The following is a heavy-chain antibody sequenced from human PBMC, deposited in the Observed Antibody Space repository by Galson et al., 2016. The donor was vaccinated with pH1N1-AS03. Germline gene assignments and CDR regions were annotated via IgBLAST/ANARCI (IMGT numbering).Heavy chain of an antibody. Sequence: LSLTCAVSGDSISTSNWWSWVRQPPGRGLEWIGEVSHAGRTNYSPSLKSRVTISLDKSKNQFSLQLTSVTAADTAVYYCARDVLPYSLGLDVWGQGTTVTVSS. CDR3: ARDVLPYSLGLDV. CDR1: GDSISTSNW. CDR2: VSHAGRT. D-gene: IGHD5-18*01. V-gene: IGHV4-4*02. J-gene: IGHJ6*02.